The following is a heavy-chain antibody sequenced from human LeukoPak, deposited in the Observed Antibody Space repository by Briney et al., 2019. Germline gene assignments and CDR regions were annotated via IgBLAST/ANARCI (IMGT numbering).Heavy chain of an antibody. CDR2: IYYSGST. J-gene: IGHJ4*02. D-gene: IGHD6-19*01. CDR1: GGSISSSSYY. Sequence: SETLSLTCTVSGGSISSSSYYWGWIRQPPGKGLEWIGSIYYSGSTYYNPSLKSRVTISVDTSKNQFSLKLSSVTAADTAVYYCARQQWLALAYWGQGTLVTVSS. CDR3: ARQQWLALAY. V-gene: IGHV4-39*01.